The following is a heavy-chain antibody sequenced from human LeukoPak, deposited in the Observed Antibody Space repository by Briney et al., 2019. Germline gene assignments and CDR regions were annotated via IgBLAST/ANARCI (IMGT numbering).Heavy chain of an antibody. Sequence: ASVKVSCKASGYTFTGYYMHWVRQAPGQGLEWMGRINPNSGGTNYAQKLQGRVTMTTDTSTSTAYMELRSLRSDDTAVYYCARVDRGNYYMDVWGKGTTVTVSS. CDR1: GYTFTGYY. J-gene: IGHJ6*03. CDR2: INPNSGGT. CDR3: ARVDRGNYYMDV. V-gene: IGHV1-2*06. D-gene: IGHD3-16*01.